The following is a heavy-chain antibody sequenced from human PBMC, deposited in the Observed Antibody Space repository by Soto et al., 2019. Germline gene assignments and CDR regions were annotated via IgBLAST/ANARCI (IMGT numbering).Heavy chain of an antibody. CDR1: GFPFSTYA. D-gene: IGHD6-19*01. J-gene: IGHJ3*01. CDR2: ISYDGSSR. V-gene: IGHV3-30-3*01. CDR3: ARDVRAMAGPGAFDX. Sequence: HPGGSLRLSCAASGFPFSTYALHWVRQAPGKGLEWLAVISYDGSSRYYTDSVKGRFIISRDNSKNTLYLQMNSLRAEDTAVYYCARDVRAMAGPGAFDXWGQGTMVTVSS.